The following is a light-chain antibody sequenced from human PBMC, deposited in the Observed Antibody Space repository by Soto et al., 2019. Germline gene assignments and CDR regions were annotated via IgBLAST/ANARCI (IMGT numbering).Light chain of an antibody. CDR1: SSDVGGYYY. J-gene: IGLJ1*01. Sequence: QSALTQPASVSGSPGQSITISCTGTSSDVGGYYYVSWDQQHPGKAPKLVIYEVSNRPSGVSNRFSGSKSGNTASLTISGLQAEDEADYYCGSYTSSSTYVFATGTKLTVL. CDR2: EVS. CDR3: GSYTSSSTYV. V-gene: IGLV2-14*01.